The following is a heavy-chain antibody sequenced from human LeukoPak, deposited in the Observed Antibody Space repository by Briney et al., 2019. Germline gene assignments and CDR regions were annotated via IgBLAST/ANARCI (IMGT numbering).Heavy chain of an antibody. D-gene: IGHD3-3*01. Sequence: GGSLRLSCAASGFTFSSYWMSWVRQAPGKGLEWVANIKQDGSEKYYVDSVKGRFTISRDNAKNLLYLKMNSLRAEETAVYYCARHYDFWSGSTAFCLDYWGQGTLVTVSS. CDR1: GFTFSSYW. CDR2: IKQDGSEK. J-gene: IGHJ4*02. V-gene: IGHV3-7*03. CDR3: ARHYDFWSGSTAFCLDY.